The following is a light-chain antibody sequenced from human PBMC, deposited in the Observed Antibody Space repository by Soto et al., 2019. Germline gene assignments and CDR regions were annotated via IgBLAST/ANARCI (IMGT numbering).Light chain of an antibody. CDR3: GSWDSSLSAYV. CDR2: DDD. Sequence: QPVLTQPPSVSAAPGQRVTISCSGSSSNIGGNSVSWYQQLPGTAPKLLIYDDDKRPSGIPDRFSGSKSGTSATLGITRFQTGDEADYYCGSWDSSLSAYVFGTGTKLTVL. CDR1: SSNIGGNS. J-gene: IGLJ1*01. V-gene: IGLV1-51*01.